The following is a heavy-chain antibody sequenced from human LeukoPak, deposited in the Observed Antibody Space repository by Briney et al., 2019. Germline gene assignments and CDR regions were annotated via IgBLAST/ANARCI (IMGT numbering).Heavy chain of an antibody. CDR1: GFTFSSYS. V-gene: IGHV3-21*01. CDR2: ISSSSSYI. J-gene: IGHJ6*02. Sequence: GGSLRLSCAASGFTFSSYSMNWVRQAPGKGLEWVSSISSSSSYIYYADSVKGRFTISRDNAKNSLYLQMNSLRAEDTAVYYCARGLGRGSGYYFILELYGMHVWGQGTTVTVSS. D-gene: IGHD3-22*01. CDR3: ARGLGRGSGYYFILELYGMHV.